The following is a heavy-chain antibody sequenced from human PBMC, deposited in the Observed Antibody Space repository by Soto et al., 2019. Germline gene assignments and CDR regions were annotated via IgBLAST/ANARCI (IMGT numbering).Heavy chain of an antibody. CDR1: GFTFDDYT. CDR3: AKEAKVGWLQLSEEGSFDY. Sequence: GGSLRLSCAASGFTFDDYTMHWVRQAPGKGLEWVSLISWDGGSTYYADSVKGRFTISRDNSKNSLYLQMNSLRTEDTALYYCAKEAKVGWLQLSEEGSFDYWGQGTLVTVSS. V-gene: IGHV3-43*01. CDR2: ISWDGGST. D-gene: IGHD5-12*01. J-gene: IGHJ4*02.